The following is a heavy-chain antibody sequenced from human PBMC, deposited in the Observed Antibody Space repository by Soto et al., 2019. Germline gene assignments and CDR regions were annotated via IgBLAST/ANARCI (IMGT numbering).Heavy chain of an antibody. J-gene: IGHJ6*02. CDR2: ISYDGSTK. CDR3: ATPPYDVLTGYSKPYGMDV. V-gene: IGHV3-30*03. CDR1: GFSFRDFG. Sequence: GGSLRLSCAASGFSFRDFGMLWVRQAPGKGLEWVAFISYDGSTKYYTGSVKGRFTISRDNSENTLFLQMSSLRAEDTAVYYCATPPYDVLTGYSKPYGMDVWGQGPTVTV. D-gene: IGHD3-9*01.